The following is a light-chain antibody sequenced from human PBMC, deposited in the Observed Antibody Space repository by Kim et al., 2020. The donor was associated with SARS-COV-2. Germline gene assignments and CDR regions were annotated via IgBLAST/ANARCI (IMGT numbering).Light chain of an antibody. J-gene: IGKJ4*01. CDR2: DAS. Sequence: ASLGDRVTIPCRASHIIGRWLAGYQQRPGRAPKLLVSDASSLEGGVPSRFSGSGSGTEFTLTITGLQPGDFATYYCQQYYNASLTFGGGTKVDIK. CDR1: HIIGRW. CDR3: QQYYNASLT. V-gene: IGKV1-5*01.